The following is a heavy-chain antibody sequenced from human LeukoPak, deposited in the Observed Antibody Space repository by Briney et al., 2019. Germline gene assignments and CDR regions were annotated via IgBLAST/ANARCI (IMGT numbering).Heavy chain of an antibody. CDR1: GGSISSYY. Sequence: SETLSLTCTVSGGSISSYYWSWIRQPPGKGLEWIGYIYYSGSTNYNPSLKSRVTISVDTSKNQFSLKLSSVTAADTAVYYCAATRMTTVIDYWGQGTLVTVSS. CDR2: IYYSGST. CDR3: AATRMTTVIDY. J-gene: IGHJ4*02. D-gene: IGHD4-17*01. V-gene: IGHV4-59*12.